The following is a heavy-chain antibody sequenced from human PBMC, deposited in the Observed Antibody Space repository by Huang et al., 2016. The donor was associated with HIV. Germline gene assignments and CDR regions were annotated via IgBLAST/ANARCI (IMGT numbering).Heavy chain of an antibody. D-gene: IGHD3-10*01. Sequence: EVQLVESGGDLLKPGGSLRLSCAASGFTFSNAWMIWVARFLSNSDGGRTDYGAPVKGRFIVSRDDSKNTLYLQMNSLKVEDTGVYYCTTYDSASLVVWGQGTLVTVSS. CDR2: FLSNSDGGRT. J-gene: IGHJ4*02. CDR3: TTYDSASLVV. V-gene: IGHV3-15*01. CDR1: GFTFSNAW.